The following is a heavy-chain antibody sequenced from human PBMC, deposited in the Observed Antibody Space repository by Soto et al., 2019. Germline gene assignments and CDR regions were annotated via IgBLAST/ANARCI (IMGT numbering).Heavy chain of an antibody. V-gene: IGHV1-46*01. CDR3: ATVYLDSSGYASGDAFGF. D-gene: IGHD3-22*01. CDR2: VDPSGGST. Sequence: KFPCKASAYTFISYYMHWVRQAPGQEHEWMGMVDPSGGSTRFAQQFQDRVTMTSDTSTSTVYMELSSLRSEDTAVNYCATVYLDSSGYASGDAFGFWGQGTL. J-gene: IGHJ3*01. CDR1: AYTFISYY.